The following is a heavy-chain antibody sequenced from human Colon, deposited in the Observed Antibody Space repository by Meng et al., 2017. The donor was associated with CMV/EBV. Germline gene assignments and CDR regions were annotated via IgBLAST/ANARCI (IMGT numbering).Heavy chain of an antibody. CDR1: GYSFASCD. CDR3: ARGNSWFVY. J-gene: IGHJ4*02. CDR2: MDPGSGNS. Sequence: KVWCKATGYSFASCDVSGVRLTDGQGLEWVAWMDPGSGNSTHAQRLQGRINLTRDTSTTTAYMERTKLRSEDTAVYFCARGNSWFVYWGQGTLVTVSS. V-gene: IGHV1-8*01. D-gene: IGHD3-10*01.